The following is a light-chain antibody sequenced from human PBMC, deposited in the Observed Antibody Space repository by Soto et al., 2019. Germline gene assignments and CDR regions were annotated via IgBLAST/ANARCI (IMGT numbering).Light chain of an antibody. CDR3: QQYGSSPFT. V-gene: IGKV3-20*01. CDR1: QSVSSSY. CDR2: GAS. J-gene: IGKJ3*01. Sequence: EIVLTQSPGTLSLSPGERATLSCRASQSVSSSYLAWYQQKPGQAPRLLIYGASSRATGIPDRFSGSGSGTDFTLTISRLEPEDFAVYYCQQYGSSPFTFVHGTKVYIK.